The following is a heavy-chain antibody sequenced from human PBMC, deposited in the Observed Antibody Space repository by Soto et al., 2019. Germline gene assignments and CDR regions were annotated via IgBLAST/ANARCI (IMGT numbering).Heavy chain of an antibody. CDR1: GGSISSYY. V-gene: IGHV4-59*01. Sequence: SETLSLTCTVSGGSISSYYWCWIRQPPGKGLELIGYIYYSGSTNYYPSLKSRVTILVDTSKNQFSLKLSSVTAADTAVYYCARAVYSRSSYYYYYYMDVWGKGTTVTVSS. CDR3: ARAVYSRSSYYYYYYMDV. D-gene: IGHD6-6*01. CDR2: IYYSGST. J-gene: IGHJ6*03.